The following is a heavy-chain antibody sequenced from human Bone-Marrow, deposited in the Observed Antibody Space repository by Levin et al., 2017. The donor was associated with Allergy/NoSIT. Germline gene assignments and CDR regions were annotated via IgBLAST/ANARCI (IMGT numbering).Heavy chain of an antibody. D-gene: IGHD6-6*01. J-gene: IGHJ4*02. V-gene: IGHV7-4-1*02. CDR2: INTNTGNP. Sequence: GASVKVSCKASGYIFTNYAMSWARQAPGQGLEWMGWINTNTGNPTYAQGFTGRFVFSLDTSVSTAYLQISSLKAEDTAVYYCARDRSDFSSIYWGQGTLVTVSS. CDR3: ARDRSDFSSIY. CDR1: GYIFTNYA.